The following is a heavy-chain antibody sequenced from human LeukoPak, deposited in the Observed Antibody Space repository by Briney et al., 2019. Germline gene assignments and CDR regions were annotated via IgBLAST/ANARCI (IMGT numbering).Heavy chain of an antibody. D-gene: IGHD3-22*01. CDR3: AKANNYYDSTAYSDY. Sequence: PGGSLRLSCAASGFTFSNDSMNWGRQAPGKGLEWVSSVSGSGGSTHYADSVKGRFTISRDNSKSTLYLQMNSLRAEDTAIYYCAKANNYYDSTAYSDYWGQGTLVTVSS. V-gene: IGHV3-23*01. J-gene: IGHJ4*02. CDR1: GFTFSNDS. CDR2: VSGSGGST.